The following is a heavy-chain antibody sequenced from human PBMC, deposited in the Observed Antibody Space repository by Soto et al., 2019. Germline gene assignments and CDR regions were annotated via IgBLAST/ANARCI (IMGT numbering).Heavy chain of an antibody. Sequence: QLQLQESGPGLVKPSETLSLTCSVSGGSISSSTYYWGWIRQPPGRGLEWIGNIFYSGSTYYSPSLKGRVAISVDTSKNQFSLKLSSATAADTAVYFCASYSTSSGGFDPWGQGTLVTIFS. V-gene: IGHV4-39*01. J-gene: IGHJ5*02. CDR1: GGSISSSTYY. CDR2: IFYSGST. CDR3: ASYSTSSGGFDP. D-gene: IGHD6-6*01.